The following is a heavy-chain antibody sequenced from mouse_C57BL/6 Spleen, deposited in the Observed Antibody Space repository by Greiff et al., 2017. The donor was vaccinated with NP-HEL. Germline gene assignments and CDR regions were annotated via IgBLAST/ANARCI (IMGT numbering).Heavy chain of an antibody. D-gene: IGHD1-1*01. Sequence: EVQLKESGPGMVKPSQSLSLTCTVTGYSITSGYDWHWIRHFPGNKLEWMGYISYSGSTNYNPSLKSRISITHDTSKNHFFLKLNSVTTEDTATYYCASFITTVVAPYGYFDVWGTGTTVTVSS. J-gene: IGHJ1*03. CDR1: GYSITSGYD. CDR2: ISYSGST. V-gene: IGHV3-1*01. CDR3: ASFITTVVAPYGYFDV.